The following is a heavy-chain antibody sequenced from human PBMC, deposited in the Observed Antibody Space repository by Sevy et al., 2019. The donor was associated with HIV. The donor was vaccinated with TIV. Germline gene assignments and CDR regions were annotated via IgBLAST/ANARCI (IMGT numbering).Heavy chain of an antibody. CDR1: GFTFSSYS. CDR3: ARDLELGLGGY. J-gene: IGHJ4*02. V-gene: IGHV3-21*01. Sequence: GGALRLSCAASGFTFSSYSMNWVRQAPGKGLEWVSSISSSSSYIYYADSVKGRFTISRDNAKNSLYLQMNSLRAEDTAVYYCARDLELGLGGYWGQGTLVTVSS. CDR2: ISSSSSYI. D-gene: IGHD7-27*01.